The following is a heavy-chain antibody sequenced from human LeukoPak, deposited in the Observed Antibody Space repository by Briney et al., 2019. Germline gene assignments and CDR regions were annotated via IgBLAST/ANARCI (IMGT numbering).Heavy chain of an antibody. CDR1: GFTFGTHA. CDR2: ISGDVQTT. Sequence: PGGSLRLSCEASGFTFGTHAMNWIRQTPGKGLEWLSVISGDVQTTTYASSVKGRFTISRDNSKNTLYLEMNSLRVDDTAIYYCAKDGYYSSANHFARLHFDLWGSGTRVTVSS. V-gene: IGHV3-23*01. CDR3: AKDGYYSSANHFARLHFDL. D-gene: IGHD3-3*01. J-gene: IGHJ2*01.